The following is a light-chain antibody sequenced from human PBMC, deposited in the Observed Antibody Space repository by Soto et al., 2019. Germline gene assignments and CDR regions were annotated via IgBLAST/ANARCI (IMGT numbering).Light chain of an antibody. Sequence: EIVLTQSPGTLSFSTGERASLSCWASQSVSNRYLAWYQQKPGQAPRLLIYGASSRATGIPDRFGGSGSGTDFTLTISRLEPEDFAVYYCQQYDSSWTFGQGTKVDIK. CDR3: QQYDSSWT. CDR2: GAS. J-gene: IGKJ1*01. CDR1: QSVSNRY. V-gene: IGKV3-20*01.